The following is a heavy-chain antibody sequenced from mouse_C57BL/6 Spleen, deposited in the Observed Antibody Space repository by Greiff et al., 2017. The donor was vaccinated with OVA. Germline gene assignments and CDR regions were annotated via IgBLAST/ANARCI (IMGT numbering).Heavy chain of an antibody. CDR1: GFSLTSYG. V-gene: IGHV2-5*01. D-gene: IGHD2-4*01. CDR3: AKTRYYDYDYYAMDY. CDR2: IWRGGST. J-gene: IGHJ4*01. Sequence: QVQLQQSGPGLVQPSQSLSITCTVSGFSLTSYGVHWVRQSPGKGLEWLGVIWRGGSTDYNAAFMSRLSITKDNSKSQVFFKMNRLQADDTAIYYCAKTRYYDYDYYAMDYWGQGTSVTVSS.